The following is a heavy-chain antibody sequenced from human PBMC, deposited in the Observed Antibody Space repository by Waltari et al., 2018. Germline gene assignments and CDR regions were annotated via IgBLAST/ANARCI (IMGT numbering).Heavy chain of an antibody. CDR3: VVATTTGY. Sequence: QVQLVQSGAEVKKPGASVKVSCKASGYTFTGYYMHWVRQAPGQGLEWMGWINPNSGGTNYATKFQGRVTMTRDTSISTAYMELSRLRSDDTAVYYCVVATTTGYWGQGTLVTVSS. V-gene: IGHV1-2*02. J-gene: IGHJ4*02. CDR1: GYTFTGYY. D-gene: IGHD5-12*01. CDR2: INPNSGGT.